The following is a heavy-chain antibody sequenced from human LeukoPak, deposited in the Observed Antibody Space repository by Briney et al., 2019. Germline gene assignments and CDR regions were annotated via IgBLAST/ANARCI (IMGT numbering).Heavy chain of an antibody. CDR1: GFTFSTYA. Sequence: GGSLRLSCAASGFTFSTYAMSWVRQAPGKGLEWVSAISGSGGDTYYADSVKGRFTISRDNSKSTLYLQMNSLRAEDTAVYYCAKVPVGATLRDFYYYGMEVWGQGTTVTVS. CDR3: AKVPVGATLRDFYYYGMEV. V-gene: IGHV3-23*01. D-gene: IGHD1-26*01. J-gene: IGHJ6*02. CDR2: ISGSGGDT.